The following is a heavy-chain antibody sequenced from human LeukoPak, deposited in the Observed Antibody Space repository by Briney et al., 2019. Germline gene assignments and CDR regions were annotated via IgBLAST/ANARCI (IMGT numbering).Heavy chain of an antibody. CDR2: VYSSGSA. CDR3: ARDSGFWTFDP. V-gene: IGHV4-61*02. J-gene: IGHJ5*02. CDR1: GGSISSGSDY. Sequence: SETLSLTCTVSGGSISSGSDYWSWIRQSAGKGLEWIGRVYSSGSANYNPSLKSRLTMAVDTSKNQISLKLTSVTAADTAVYYCARDSGFWTFDPWGQGALVIVSS. D-gene: IGHD3/OR15-3a*01.